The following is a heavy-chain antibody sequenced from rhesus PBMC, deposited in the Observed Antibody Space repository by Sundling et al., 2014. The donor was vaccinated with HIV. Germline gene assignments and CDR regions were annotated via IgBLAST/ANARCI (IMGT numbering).Heavy chain of an antibody. CDR1: VSPSAVVLA. Sequence: QLQLHESGPRTGEAFRDPCPSPALSLVSPSAVVLAGAGSASPQGRGVEWIGHIYGSIGTTFYNPSLRRRVTISRDTSKNQFSLKLDSVTAADTAMYYCTRHTGVLATFDYWGQGVLVTVSS. CDR2: IYGSIGTT. D-gene: IGHD3-34*01. J-gene: IGHJ4*01. CDR3: TRHTGVLATFDY. V-gene: IGHV4-76*01.